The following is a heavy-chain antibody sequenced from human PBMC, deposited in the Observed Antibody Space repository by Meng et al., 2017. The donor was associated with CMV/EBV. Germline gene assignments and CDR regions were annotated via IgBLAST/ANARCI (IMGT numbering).Heavy chain of an antibody. J-gene: IGHJ6*02. D-gene: IGHD3-22*01. CDR2: IRYDGSNK. CDR3: ANRWFSYDSSGYPLPYYYYGMDV. CDR1: GFTFSSYG. Sequence: GESLKISCAASGFTFSSYGMHWVRQAPGKGLEWVAFIRYDGSNKYYADSVKGRFTISRENSKNTLYLQMNSLRAEDTAVYYCANRWFSYDSSGYPLPYYYYGMDVWGQGTTVTVSS. V-gene: IGHV3-30*02.